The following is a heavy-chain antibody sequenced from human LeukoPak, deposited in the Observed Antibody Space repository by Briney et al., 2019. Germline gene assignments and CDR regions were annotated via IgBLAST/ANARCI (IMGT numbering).Heavy chain of an antibody. V-gene: IGHV3-74*01. CDR1: GFTFSSYW. J-gene: IGHJ5*02. Sequence: GGSLRLSCAASGFTFSSYWMHWVRQTPGKGLVWVPRIRGDGSGPGYADSVKGRFTISRDNAKNTLYLQMNSLRAEDTGLYYCAREYYTGVPSTPWGQGTLVTVSS. D-gene: IGHD3-10*01. CDR3: AREYYTGVPSTP. CDR2: IRGDGSGP.